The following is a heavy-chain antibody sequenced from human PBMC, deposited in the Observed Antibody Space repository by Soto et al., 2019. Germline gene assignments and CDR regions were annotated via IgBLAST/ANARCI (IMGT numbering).Heavy chain of an antibody. J-gene: IGHJ4*02. Sequence: GGSLRLSCAASGFTFSSYAMSWVRQAPGKGLEWVSAISGSGGSTYYADSVKGRFTISRDNSENTLCLQMNSLRAEDTAVYYCAKDRFHCSSTSCYSEGGPHDYWGQGTLVTVSS. CDR3: AKDRFHCSSTSCYSEGGPHDY. CDR2: ISGSGGST. V-gene: IGHV3-23*01. D-gene: IGHD2-2*01. CDR1: GFTFSSYA.